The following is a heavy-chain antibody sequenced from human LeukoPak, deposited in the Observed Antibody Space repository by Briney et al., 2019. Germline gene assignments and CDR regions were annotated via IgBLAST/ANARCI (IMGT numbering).Heavy chain of an antibody. CDR3: ARPLPTSYDAFDI. V-gene: IGHV5-51*01. Sequence: GESLKISCRGSGYSFSFYWIAWVRQMPGKGLQWMGIIYPDDPDTRYSPSFQGQLTISADKSISTAYLQWSSLKASDTAMYYCARPLPTSYDAFDIWGQGTMVTVSS. D-gene: IGHD2/OR15-2a*01. CDR2: IYPDDPDT. J-gene: IGHJ3*02. CDR1: GYSFSFYW.